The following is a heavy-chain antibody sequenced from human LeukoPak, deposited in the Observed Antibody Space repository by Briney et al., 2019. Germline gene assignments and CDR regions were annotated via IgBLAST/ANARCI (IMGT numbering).Heavy chain of an antibody. Sequence: ASVTVSFKASVYTFIIYGISWVRQAPGQGREWMGWISVYNGITETAQKVQGRLTLTTDTSTRTAYMELRTLRSDDTAVYYCAREGAYIAWPQASDIWGQGTMVTVSS. D-gene: IGHD1-26*01. V-gene: IGHV1-18*01. CDR3: AREGAYIAWPQASDI. CDR2: ISVYNGIT. CDR1: VYTFIIYG. J-gene: IGHJ3*02.